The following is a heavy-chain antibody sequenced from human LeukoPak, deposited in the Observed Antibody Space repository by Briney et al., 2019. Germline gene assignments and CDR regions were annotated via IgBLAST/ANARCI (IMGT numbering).Heavy chain of an antibody. D-gene: IGHD2-15*01. V-gene: IGHV1-46*01. CDR2: INHSGGST. CDR1: GYTFTSYH. J-gene: IGHJ5*02. CDR3: ATEPGYCSGGSCYLLDP. Sequence: ASVKVPCKAYGYTFTSYHMHWVRQAPGQGLEWMGIINHSGGSTSYAQKFQGRVTMTEDTSTDTAYMELSSLRSEDTAVYYCATEPGYCSGGSCYLLDPWGQGTLVTVSS.